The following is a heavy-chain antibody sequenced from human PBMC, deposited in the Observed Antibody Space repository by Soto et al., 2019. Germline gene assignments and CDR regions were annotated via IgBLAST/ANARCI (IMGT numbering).Heavy chain of an antibody. J-gene: IGHJ4*02. CDR2: INHSGST. D-gene: IGHD6-19*01. CDR3: ARGKRYSSGWYILPFDY. Sequence: SETLSLTCAVYGGSFSGYYWSWIRQPPGKGLEWIGEINHSGSTNYNPSLKSRVTISVDTSKNQFSLKLSSVTAADTAVYYCARGKRYSSGWYILPFDYWAREPWSPSPQ. V-gene: IGHV4-34*01. CDR1: GGSFSGYY.